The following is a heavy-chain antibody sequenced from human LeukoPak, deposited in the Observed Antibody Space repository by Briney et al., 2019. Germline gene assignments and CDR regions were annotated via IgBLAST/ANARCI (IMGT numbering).Heavy chain of an antibody. CDR1: GYTFTGYY. J-gene: IGHJ5*02. Sequence: ASVKVSCKASGYTFTGYYMHWVRPAPGQGLEWMGWINPNSGGTNYAQKFQGRVTMTRDTSISTAYMELSRLRSDDAAVYYCARVVPPIVVLTAPRGRFDPWGQGTLVTVSS. D-gene: IGHD2-21*02. V-gene: IGHV1-2*02. CDR3: ARVVPPIVVLTAPRGRFDP. CDR2: INPNSGGT.